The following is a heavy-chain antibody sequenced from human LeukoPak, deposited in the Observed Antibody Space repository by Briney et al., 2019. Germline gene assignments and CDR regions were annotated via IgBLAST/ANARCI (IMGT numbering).Heavy chain of an antibody. V-gene: IGHV4-39*07. CDR1: GGSINSNSYY. CDR3: ARPLSLGYCSGGSCYGRGAWFDR. Sequence: PSETLSLTCAVSGGSINSNSYYWAWVRQPPGKGLEWIGSIYYSGRTFYNPSLKSRVTISVDKSKNQFSLKLRSVTAADTAVYYCARPLSLGYCSGGSCYGRGAWFDRWGQGTLVTVSS. CDR2: IYYSGRT. D-gene: IGHD2-15*01. J-gene: IGHJ5*02.